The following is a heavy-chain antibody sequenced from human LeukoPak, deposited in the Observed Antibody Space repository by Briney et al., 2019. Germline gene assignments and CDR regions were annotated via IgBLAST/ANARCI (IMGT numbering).Heavy chain of an antibody. Sequence: SQTLSLTCTVSGGSISSGGYYWSWIRQPPGKGLEWIGYIYHSGSTYYNPSLKSRVTISVDRSKNQFSLKLSSVTAADTAVYYCARGKYSSSSDYWGQGTLVTVSS. CDR2: IYHSGST. J-gene: IGHJ4*02. V-gene: IGHV4-30-2*01. D-gene: IGHD6-6*01. CDR3: ARGKYSSSSDY. CDR1: GGSISSGGYY.